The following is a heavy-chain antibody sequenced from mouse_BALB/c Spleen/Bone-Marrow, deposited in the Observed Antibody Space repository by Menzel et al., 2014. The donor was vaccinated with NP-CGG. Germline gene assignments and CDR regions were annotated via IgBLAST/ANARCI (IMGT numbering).Heavy chain of an antibody. CDR1: GFNIKDTY. CDR2: IDPANGNT. D-gene: IGHD1-2*01. CDR3: ARYRLGTYFDY. V-gene: IGHV14-3*02. Sequence: VQLQQPGAELVKPGASVKVSCTASGFNIKDTYMHWVKQRPEQGLEWIGRIDPANGNTKYDPKFQGKATITADTSSNTAYLQLSSLTSEDTAVYYCARYRLGTYFDYWGQGTTLTVSS. J-gene: IGHJ2*01.